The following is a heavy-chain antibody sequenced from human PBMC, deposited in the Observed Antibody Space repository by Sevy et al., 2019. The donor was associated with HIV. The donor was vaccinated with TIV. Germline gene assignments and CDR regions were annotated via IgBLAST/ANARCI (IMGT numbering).Heavy chain of an antibody. CDR1: GFSFSSYW. V-gene: IGHV3-7*04. CDR3: ARGNSGSFDY. J-gene: IGHJ4*02. CDR2: IKQDESEK. D-gene: IGHD3-22*01. Sequence: GGSLRLSCAASGFSFSSYWMHWVRQAPGKGLEWVANIKQDESEKYYVASVKGRFTISRDNAKNSVYLQMKSLRPEDTAIYYCARGNSGSFDYWGQGTLVTVSS.